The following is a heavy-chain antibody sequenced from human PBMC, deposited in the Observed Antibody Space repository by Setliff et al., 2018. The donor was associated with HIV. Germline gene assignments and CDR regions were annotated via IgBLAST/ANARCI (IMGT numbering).Heavy chain of an antibody. CDR2: INTNTGNP. CDR3: ARGGTHYDFWGGYRLGYFDL. J-gene: IGHJ2*01. V-gene: IGHV7-4-1*02. D-gene: IGHD3-3*01. CDR1: GYSFADYA. Sequence: GASVKVSCKATGYSFADYAMNCVRQAPRQGLEWMGYINTNTGNPKYAQGFKGRFVFSFDTSVTTAYLQITGLRTEETAVYFCARGGTHYDFWGGYRLGYFDLWGRGTLVTVSS.